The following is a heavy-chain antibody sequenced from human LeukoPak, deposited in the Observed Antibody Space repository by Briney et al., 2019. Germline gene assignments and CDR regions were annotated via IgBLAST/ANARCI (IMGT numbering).Heavy chain of an antibody. CDR3: AFSTSLDY. J-gene: IGHJ4*02. V-gene: IGHV3-7*01. D-gene: IGHD2-2*01. CDR2: IKQDGSEK. Sequence: GGSLRLSCAASGFTFSNFWMSCVRQAPGKGLEWVANIKQDGSEKYYVDSVKGRFTISRDNAKNSLYLQMNSLRAEDTAVYYCAFSTSLDYWGQGTLVTVSS. CDR1: GFTFSNFW.